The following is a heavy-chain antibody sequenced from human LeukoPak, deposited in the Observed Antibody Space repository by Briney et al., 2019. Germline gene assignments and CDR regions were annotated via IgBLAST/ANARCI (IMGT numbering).Heavy chain of an antibody. D-gene: IGHD2-2*01. J-gene: IGHJ6*03. CDR1: GFTVSGIY. CDR2: IYSGGAT. CDR3: AKVSGDIVVVPAAYYYYMDV. V-gene: IGHV3-53*01. Sequence: PGGSLRLSCAASGFTVSGIYISWVRQAPGKGLEWVSVIYSGGATFYADSVKGRFTISRDNSKNTLYLQMNSLRAEDTAVYYCAKVSGDIVVVPAAYYYYMDVWGKGTTVTVSS.